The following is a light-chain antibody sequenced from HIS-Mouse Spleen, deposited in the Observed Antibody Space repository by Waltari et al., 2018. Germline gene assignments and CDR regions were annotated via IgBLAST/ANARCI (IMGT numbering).Light chain of an antibody. CDR3: QQYGSSPRT. CDR1: QSVSSSY. CDR2: GAS. Sequence: SRASQSVSSSYLAWYQQKPGQAPRLLIYGASSRATGIPDRFSGSGSGTDFTLTISRLEPEDFAVYYCQQYGSSPRTFGQGTKVEIK. V-gene: IGKV3-20*01. J-gene: IGKJ1*01.